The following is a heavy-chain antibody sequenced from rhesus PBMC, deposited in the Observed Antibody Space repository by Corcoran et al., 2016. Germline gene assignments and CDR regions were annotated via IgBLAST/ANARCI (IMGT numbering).Heavy chain of an antibody. Sequence: EVQLAESGGGLVQPGGSLRLSCAASGFTFSGYEMHWVRQAPGKGLESVSVIWGVRSYTHYADSGKGRFTISRDNAKNSLSLQMNSLRAEDTAVYYCARRHVTGTTAVDYWGQGVLVTVSS. V-gene: IGHV3-115*02. CDR1: GFTFSGYE. D-gene: IGHD1-7*02. CDR2: IWGVRSYT. CDR3: ARRHVTGTTAVDY. J-gene: IGHJ4*01.